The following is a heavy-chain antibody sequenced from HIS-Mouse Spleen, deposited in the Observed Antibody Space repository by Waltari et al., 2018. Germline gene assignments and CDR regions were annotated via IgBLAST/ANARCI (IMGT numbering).Heavy chain of an antibody. CDR3: AREIPYSSSWYDWYFDL. V-gene: IGHV4-39*07. CDR2: IYDSAST. J-gene: IGHJ2*01. CDR1: GGSISSSSYY. Sequence: QLQLQESGPGLVKPSETLSLTCTVSGGSISSSSYYWGWIRQPPGKGLGWSWSIYDSASTNYNPSLKGRVTIAVDTSKNQFSLKLSSVTAADTAVYYCAREIPYSSSWYDWYFDLWGRGTLVTVSS. D-gene: IGHD6-13*01.